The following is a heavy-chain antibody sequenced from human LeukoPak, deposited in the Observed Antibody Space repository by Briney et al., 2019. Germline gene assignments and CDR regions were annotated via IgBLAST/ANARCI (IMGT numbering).Heavy chain of an antibody. J-gene: IGHJ4*02. V-gene: IGHV3-21*01. Sequence: PGGSLRLSCAASGFTFSSHSMNWVRQAPGRGLEWVSSISSSSSYIYYADSVKGRFTISRDNARNSLYLQMNSLRAEDTAVYYCARDSSDCSGGSCYRYWGQGTLVTVSS. D-gene: IGHD2-15*01. CDR1: GFTFSSHS. CDR3: ARDSSDCSGGSCYRY. CDR2: ISSSSSYI.